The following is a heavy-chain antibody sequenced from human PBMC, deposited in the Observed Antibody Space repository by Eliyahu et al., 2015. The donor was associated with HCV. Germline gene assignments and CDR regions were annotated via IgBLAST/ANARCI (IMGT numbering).Heavy chain of an antibody. J-gene: IGHJ4*02. CDR3: ARDAVGQLQTDY. CDR2: IWYDGSNK. D-gene: IGHD2-2*01. V-gene: IGHV3-33*01. CDR1: YG. Sequence: YGMHWVRQAPGKGLEWVAVIWYDGSNKYYADSVKGRFTISRDNSKNTLYLQMNSLRAEDTAVYYCARDAVGQLQTDYWGQGTLVTVSS.